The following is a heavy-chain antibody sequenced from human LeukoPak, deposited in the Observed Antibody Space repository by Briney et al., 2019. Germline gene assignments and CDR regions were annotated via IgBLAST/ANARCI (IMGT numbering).Heavy chain of an antibody. CDR2: IIPILGIA. CDR1: GGTFSSYT. J-gene: IGHJ3*02. CDR3: ARECVGMRADGAFDI. Sequence: SVKVSCKASGGTFSSYTISWVRQAPGQGLEWMGCIIPILGIANYAQKFQGRVTITADKSTSTAYMELSSLRSEDTAVYYCARECVGMRADGAFDIWGQGTMVTVSS. V-gene: IGHV1-69*10. D-gene: IGHD7-27*01.